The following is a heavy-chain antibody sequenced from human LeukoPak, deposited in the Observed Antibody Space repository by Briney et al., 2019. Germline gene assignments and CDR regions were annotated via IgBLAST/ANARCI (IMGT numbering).Heavy chain of an antibody. CDR2: ISSSGSTI. D-gene: IGHD6-25*01. V-gene: IGHV3-48*03. CDR1: GFTFSSYE. Sequence: GGSLRLSCAASGFTFSSYEMNWVRQAPGKGLEWVSYISSSGSTIYYADSVKGRSTISRDNAKNSLYLQMNSLRAEDTAVYYCATGYQYYDYYYMDVWGKGTTVTISS. CDR3: ATGYQYYDYYYMDV. J-gene: IGHJ6*03.